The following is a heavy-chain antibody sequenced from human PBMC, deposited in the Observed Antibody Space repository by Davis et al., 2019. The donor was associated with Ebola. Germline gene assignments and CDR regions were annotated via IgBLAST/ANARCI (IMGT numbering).Heavy chain of an antibody. CDR2: IYYSGST. D-gene: IGHD3-10*01. J-gene: IGHJ4*02. Sequence: MPSETLSLTCTLSGGSISSGGYYWSWIRQHPGKGLEWIGYIYYSGSTYYNPSLKSRVTISVDTSKNQFSLKLSSVTAADTAVYYCARVRYYGSGSPIDYWGQGTLVTVSS. CDR1: GGSISSGGYY. V-gene: IGHV4-31*03. CDR3: ARVRYYGSGSPIDY.